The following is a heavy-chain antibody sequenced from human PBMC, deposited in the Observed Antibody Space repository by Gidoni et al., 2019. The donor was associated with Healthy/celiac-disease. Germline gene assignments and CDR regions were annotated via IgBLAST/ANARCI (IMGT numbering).Heavy chain of an antibody. Sequence: EVQLLQSGGGLVHPGGSLRLSCAASGFTFSSYEMNWVRQAPGKGLEWVSYISSSGSTIYYADAVKGRLTIYRDNAKNSLYLKMNSLGAEDTAVYYCARDRAVTEPFDYWGQGTLVTVSS. CDR1: GFTFSSYE. CDR2: ISSSGSTI. V-gene: IGHV3-48*03. J-gene: IGHJ4*02. D-gene: IGHD3-10*01. CDR3: ARDRAVTEPFDY.